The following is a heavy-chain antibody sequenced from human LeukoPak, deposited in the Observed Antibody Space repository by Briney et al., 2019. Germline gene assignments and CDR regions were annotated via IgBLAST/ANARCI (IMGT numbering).Heavy chain of an antibody. CDR2: IYHSGST. Sequence: SETLSLTCTVSGYSISSGYYWGWIRQPPGKGLEWIGSIYHSGSTYYNPSLKSRVTISVDTSKNQFSLKLSSVTAADTALYYCATSRQLLDNWFDPWGQGTLVTVSS. V-gene: IGHV4-38-2*02. J-gene: IGHJ5*02. CDR3: ATSRQLLDNWFDP. CDR1: GYSISSGYY. D-gene: IGHD2-2*01.